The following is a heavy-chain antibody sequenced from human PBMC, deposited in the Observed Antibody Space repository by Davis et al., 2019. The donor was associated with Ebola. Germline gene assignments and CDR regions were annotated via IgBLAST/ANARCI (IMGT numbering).Heavy chain of an antibody. CDR1: GYTFTSYY. D-gene: IGHD6-13*01. CDR3: ARGQQQLVKGYYGMDV. J-gene: IGHJ6*02. Sequence: ASVKVSCKASGYTFTSYYMHWVRQAPGQGLEWMGIINPSGGSTSYAQKFQGRVTMTRDTSTSTVYMELSSLRSDDTAVYYCARGQQQLVKGYYGMDVWGQGTTVTVSS. V-gene: IGHV1-46*01. CDR2: INPSGGST.